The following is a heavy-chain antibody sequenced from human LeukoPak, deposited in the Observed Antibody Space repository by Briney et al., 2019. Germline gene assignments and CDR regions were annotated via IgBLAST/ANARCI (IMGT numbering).Heavy chain of an antibody. CDR3: ARHNPILLWEWTGNFDY. CDR1: GGSFSSGDYY. V-gene: IGHV4-39*01. J-gene: IGHJ4*02. Sequence: SETLSLTCTVSGGSFSSGDYYGGWIRQPPGRGRGWIGSIYNSGSTYYNPSLKSRVTISVDTSKNQFSLKLSSVTAADTAVYYCARHNPILLWEWTGNFDYWGQGTLVTVSS. D-gene: IGHD3-10*01. CDR2: IYNSGST.